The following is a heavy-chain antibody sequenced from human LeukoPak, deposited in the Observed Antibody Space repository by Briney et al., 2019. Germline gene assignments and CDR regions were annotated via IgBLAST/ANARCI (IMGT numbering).Heavy chain of an antibody. D-gene: IGHD6-13*01. CDR3: ARETYSSRWTFDD. J-gene: IGHJ4*02. CDR1: GFTFSSYA. V-gene: IGHV3-30*04. CDR2: ISYDGSNK. Sequence: GGSLRLSCAASGFTFSSYAMHWVRQAPGKGLECVAVISYDGSNKYYADSVKGRFTISRDNSKNTLYLQMNSLRAEDTAVYYCARETYSSRWTFDDWGQGTLVTVSS.